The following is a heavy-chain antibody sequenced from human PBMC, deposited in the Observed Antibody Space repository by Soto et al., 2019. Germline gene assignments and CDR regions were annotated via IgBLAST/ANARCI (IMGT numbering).Heavy chain of an antibody. D-gene: IGHD2-2*01. CDR3: AREYCTATSCYGVDY. CDR1: GDTFNTFG. CDR2: ISGYNGDT. Sequence: ASVKVSCKAPGDTFNTFGISGVRQAPGQGLEWMGWISGYNGDTKYAQKFQGRVMMTADTSTTTAYMELGSLNSDDTALYYCAREYCTATSCYGVDYWGQGTLVTVSS. V-gene: IGHV1-18*01. J-gene: IGHJ4*02.